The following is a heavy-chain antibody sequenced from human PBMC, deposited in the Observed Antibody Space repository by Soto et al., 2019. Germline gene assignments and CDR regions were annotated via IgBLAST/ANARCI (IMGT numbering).Heavy chain of an antibody. V-gene: IGHV3-23*01. J-gene: IGHJ6*02. Sequence: GGPLRLSCAASGFTFSSYAMSWVRQAPGKGLEWVSAISGSGGSTYYADSVKGRSTISRDNSKNTLYLQMNSLRAEDTAVYYCAKASGYCSGGSCYVPHYYYGMDVWGQGTTVTVSS. CDR1: GFTFSSYA. D-gene: IGHD2-15*01. CDR2: ISGSGGST. CDR3: AKASGYCSGGSCYVPHYYYGMDV.